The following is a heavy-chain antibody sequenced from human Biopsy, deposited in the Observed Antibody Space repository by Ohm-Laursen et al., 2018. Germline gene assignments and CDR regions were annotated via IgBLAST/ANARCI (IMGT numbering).Heavy chain of an antibody. J-gene: IGHJ4*02. CDR1: GFIFSSYA. D-gene: IGHD2-2*02. CDR3: AKARSGSSNSCYNY. V-gene: IGHV3-23*01. Sequence: SLRLSCAASGFIFSSYAMSWARQAPGKGLEWVSGISDSGGSTYYADSVKGRFTISRDNSKNTLYLEMNSLRAEDTAIYYCAKARSGSSNSCYNYWGQGTLVTVSS. CDR2: ISDSGGST.